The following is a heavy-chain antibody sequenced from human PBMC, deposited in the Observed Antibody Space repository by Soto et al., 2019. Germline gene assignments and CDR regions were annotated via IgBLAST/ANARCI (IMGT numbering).Heavy chain of an antibody. CDR2: ISAHNGNT. J-gene: IGHJ4*02. Sequence: QVHLVQSGAEVKKPGASVKVSCQGSGYAFTTYGFTWVRQAPGQGLEWMGWISAHNGNTNYAQKLQGRVTVTRDTSTSTAYMELRSLRYDDTAVYYCARGRYGDYWGQGALVTVSS. CDR3: ARGRYGDY. V-gene: IGHV1-18*01. CDR1: GYAFTTYG. D-gene: IGHD1-1*01.